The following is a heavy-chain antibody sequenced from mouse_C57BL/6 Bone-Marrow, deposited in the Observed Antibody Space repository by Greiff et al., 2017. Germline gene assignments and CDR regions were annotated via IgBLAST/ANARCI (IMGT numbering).Heavy chain of an antibody. CDR2: ISDGSIYT. Sequence: DVMLVASGGGLVKPGGSLKLSCAASGFTFSSYAMSWVRQTPEQRLEWVATISDGSIYTYYPDNVKGRFTISRDNAKNNLYLPLSNLKSEYTAMYYCARDYYGSSYWGQGTTLTVSS. CDR3: ARDYYGSSY. D-gene: IGHD1-1*01. V-gene: IGHV5-4*01. J-gene: IGHJ2*01. CDR1: GFTFSSYA.